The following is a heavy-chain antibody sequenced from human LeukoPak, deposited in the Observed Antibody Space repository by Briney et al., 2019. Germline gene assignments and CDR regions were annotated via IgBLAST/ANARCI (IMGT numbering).Heavy chain of an antibody. J-gene: IGHJ4*02. Sequence: ASVKVSCKASGYTFTSYGISWVRQAPGQGLEWMGWISAYNGNTNYVQKLQGRVTMTTDTSTSTAYMELRSLRSDDTAVYYCARVLDYGDYGDYWGQGTLVTVSS. CDR3: ARVLDYGDYGDY. D-gene: IGHD4-17*01. CDR1: GYTFTSYG. V-gene: IGHV1-18*01. CDR2: ISAYNGNT.